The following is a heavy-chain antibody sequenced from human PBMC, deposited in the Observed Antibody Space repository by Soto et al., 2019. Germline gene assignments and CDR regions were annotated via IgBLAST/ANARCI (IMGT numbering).Heavy chain of an antibody. CDR1: GGSLTNYG. CDR2: IIPVFGTA. Sequence: QVQLVQSGAEVKKPGSSVKVSCKASGGSLTNYGVSWVRQAPGQGLEWMGGIIPVFGTANYAQKFQGRVTXXXXXXXXXXXXXXXXXXXXXXAVXXXXXXXXTKLGVTNYYGMDVWGQGTTVTVSS. D-gene: IGHD3-10*01. J-gene: IGHJ6*02. V-gene: IGHV1-69*05. CDR3: XXXXXTKLGVTNYYGMDV.